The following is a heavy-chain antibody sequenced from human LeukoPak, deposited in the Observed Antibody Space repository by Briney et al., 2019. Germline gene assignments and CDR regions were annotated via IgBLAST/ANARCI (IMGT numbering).Heavy chain of an antibody. J-gene: IGHJ4*02. CDR3: AKARFRDGYKLQSILDY. CDR2: IRYDGSNK. D-gene: IGHD5-24*01. V-gene: IGHV3-30*02. Sequence: QPGGSLRLSCAASGFTFSSYGMHWVRQAPGKGLEWVAFIRYDGSNKYYADSVKGRFTISRDNSKNTLYLQMNSLRAEDTAVYYCAKARFRDGYKLQSILDYWGQGTLVTVSS. CDR1: GFTFSSYG.